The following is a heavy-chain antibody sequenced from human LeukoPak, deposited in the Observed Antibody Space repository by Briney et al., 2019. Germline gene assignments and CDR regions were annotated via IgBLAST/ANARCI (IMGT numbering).Heavy chain of an antibody. V-gene: IGHV1-18*01. CDR2: ISGYNGNT. D-gene: IGHD4-17*01. J-gene: IGHJ5*02. CDR3: ARVPRTGWFDP. Sequence: ASVKVSCKASGYTFTSYDINWVRQAPGQGLEWMGWISGYNGNTKYSQKLQGRVTLTTDTSTSTAYMEVRRLRSDDTAVYYCARVPRTGWFDPWGQGTLVTVSS. CDR1: GYTFTSYD.